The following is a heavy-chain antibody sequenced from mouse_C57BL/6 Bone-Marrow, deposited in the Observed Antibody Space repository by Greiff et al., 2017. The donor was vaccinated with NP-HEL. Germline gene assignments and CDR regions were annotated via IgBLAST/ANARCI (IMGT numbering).Heavy chain of an antibody. CDR3: GREGPLTGYWYFDV. V-gene: IGHV1-4*01. Sequence: QVQLQQSGAELARPGASVKMSCKASGYTFTSYTMHWVKQRPGQGLEWIGYINPSSGYTKYNQKFKDKATLTADKSSSTAYMQLSSLTSEDSAVYYCGREGPLTGYWYFDVWGTGTTVTVSS. D-gene: IGHD4-1*01. CDR1: GYTFTSYT. J-gene: IGHJ1*03. CDR2: INPSSGYT.